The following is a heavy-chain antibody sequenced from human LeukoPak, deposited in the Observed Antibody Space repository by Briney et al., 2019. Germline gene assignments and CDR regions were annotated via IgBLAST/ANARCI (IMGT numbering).Heavy chain of an antibody. CDR2: ISSSGSTI. D-gene: IGHD3-10*01. V-gene: IGHV3-48*04. CDR3: ARDRGNWFDP. J-gene: IGHJ5*02. CDR1: GFTFSSYG. Sequence: GGSLRLSCAASGFTFSSYGMHWVRQAPGKGLEWVSYISSSGSTIYYADSVKGRFTISRDNAKNSLYLQMNSLRAEDTAVYYCARDRGNWFDPWGQGTLVTVSS.